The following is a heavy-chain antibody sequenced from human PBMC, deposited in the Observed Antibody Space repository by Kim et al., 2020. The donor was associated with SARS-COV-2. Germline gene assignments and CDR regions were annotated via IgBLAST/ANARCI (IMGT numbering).Heavy chain of an antibody. J-gene: IGHJ6*02. CDR3: AKDLVYYAILTGYFWHASTPYYYYGMDV. CDR2: ISYDGSNK. V-gene: IGHV3-30*18. CDR1: GFTFSSYG. Sequence: GGSLRLSCAASGFTFSSYGMHWVRQAPGKGLEWVAVISYDGSNKYYADSVKGRFTISRDNSKNTLYLQMNSLRAEDTAVYYCAKDLVYYAILTGYFWHASTPYYYYGMDVGGQGTTVTVSS. D-gene: IGHD3-9*01.